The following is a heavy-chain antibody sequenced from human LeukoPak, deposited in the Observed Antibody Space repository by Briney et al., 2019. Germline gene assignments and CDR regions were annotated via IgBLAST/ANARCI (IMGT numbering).Heavy chain of an antibody. D-gene: IGHD6-19*01. V-gene: IGHV3-33*01. CDR1: GFTFSSHG. J-gene: IGHJ4*02. Sequence: GGSLRRSCAASGFTFSSHGMHWVRQAPGKGLEWVAVIWYDGSNKYYADSVKGRFTISRDNSKNTLYLQMNSLRAEDTAVYYCARDGTGSNSGWYIHWGQGALVTVSS. CDR3: ARDGTGSNSGWYIH. CDR2: IWYDGSNK.